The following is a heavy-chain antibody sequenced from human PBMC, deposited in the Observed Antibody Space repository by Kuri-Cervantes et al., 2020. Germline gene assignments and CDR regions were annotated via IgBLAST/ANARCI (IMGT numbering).Heavy chain of an antibody. CDR3: VRDKDGYNF. CDR2: ISYDGSNK. J-gene: IGHJ4*02. D-gene: IGHD5-24*01. V-gene: IGHV3-30*12. CDR1: GFTFSSYG. Sequence: GGSLRLSCAASGFTFSSYGMHWVRQAPGKGLECLAVISYDGSNKFYADSVKGRFTISRDNAKNTLYLQMNSLRAEDTAVYYCVRDKDGYNFWGQGTLVTVSS.